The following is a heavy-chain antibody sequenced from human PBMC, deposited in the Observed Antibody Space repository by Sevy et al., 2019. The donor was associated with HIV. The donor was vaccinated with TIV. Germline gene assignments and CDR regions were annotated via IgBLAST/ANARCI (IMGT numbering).Heavy chain of an antibody. D-gene: IGHD5-12*01. Sequence: GGSLRLSCAASGFTFSRFWMRWVRQAPGKGLEWVANIKQDGSEKYYVDSVKGRFTISRDNAKKSLYLQMNSLRAEDTAVYYCARSRDDSSGFHMDVWGQGTTFTVSS. CDR3: ARSRDDSSGFHMDV. V-gene: IGHV3-7*01. CDR2: IKQDGSEK. CDR1: GFTFSRFW. J-gene: IGHJ6*02.